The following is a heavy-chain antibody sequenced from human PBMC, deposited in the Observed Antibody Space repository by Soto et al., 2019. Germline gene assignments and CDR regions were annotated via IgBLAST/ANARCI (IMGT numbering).Heavy chain of an antibody. J-gene: IGHJ4*02. CDR3: TQGSGSYSAHFDY. CDR1: GFTFSGYG. CDR2: ISYDGSNK. D-gene: IGHD1-26*01. Sequence: QVQLVESGGGVVQPGRSLRLSCAASGFTFSGYGMHWVRQAPGKGLEWVAVISYDGSNKDYADSVKGRFTISRDNYKNALFLQMNSLRPQDTVMYYCTQGSGSYSAHFDYWGQGTLVTV. V-gene: IGHV3-30*18.